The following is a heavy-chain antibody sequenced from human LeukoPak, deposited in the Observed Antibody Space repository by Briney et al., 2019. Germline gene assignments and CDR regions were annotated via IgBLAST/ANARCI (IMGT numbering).Heavy chain of an antibody. CDR1: GFTFSSYW. V-gene: IGHV3-7*01. CDR3: ASFLSSGYYQTWYDP. CDR2: IKQDGSEK. Sequence: GGSLRLSCAVSGFTFSSYWMSWVRQAPGKGLEWVANIKQDGSEKYYVDSVKGRFTISRDNAKNSLYLQMNSLRAEDTAVYYCASFLSSGYYQTWYDPWGQGTLVTVSS. D-gene: IGHD3-22*01. J-gene: IGHJ5*02.